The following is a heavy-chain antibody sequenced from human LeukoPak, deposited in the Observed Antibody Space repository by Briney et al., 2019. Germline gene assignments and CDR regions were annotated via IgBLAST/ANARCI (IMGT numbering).Heavy chain of an antibody. Sequence: GESLKISCKGSEYDFANYWSGWVRQMPGKGLEWMGIVYPAGSRIHYSPSFQGQVTMSVDRSISTAYLQWTSLKASDTAMYFCARRKFSDTWFDPWGQGTLVTVSS. CDR2: VYPAGSRI. V-gene: IGHV5-51*01. J-gene: IGHJ5*02. D-gene: IGHD1-14*01. CDR3: ARRKFSDTWFDP. CDR1: EYDFANYW.